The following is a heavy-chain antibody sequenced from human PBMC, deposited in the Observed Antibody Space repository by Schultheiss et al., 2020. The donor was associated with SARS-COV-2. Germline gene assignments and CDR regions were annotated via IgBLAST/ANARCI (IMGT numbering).Heavy chain of an antibody. D-gene: IGHD3-10*01. Sequence: GGSLRLSCAASGFTFSSYWMSWVRQAPGKGLEWVGRIRSKANSYATAYAASVKGRFTISRDDSKNTLYLQMNSLKTEDTAVYYCTTDPWGVYDAFDIWGQGTMVTVSS. CDR1: GFTFSSYW. CDR3: TTDPWGVYDAFDI. J-gene: IGHJ3*02. V-gene: IGHV3-73*01. CDR2: IRSKANSYAT.